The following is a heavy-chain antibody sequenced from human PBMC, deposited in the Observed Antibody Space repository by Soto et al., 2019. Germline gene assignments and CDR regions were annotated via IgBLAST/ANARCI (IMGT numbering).Heavy chain of an antibody. V-gene: IGHV4-59*01. CDR1: GGSISSYY. CDR3: ARDQGWFDP. CDR2: IYYSGST. Sequence: PXATLSLTCTVSGGSISSYYWSWIRQPPGKGLEWIGYIYYSGSTNYNPSLKSRVTISVDTSKNQFSLKLSSVTAADTAVYYCARDQGWFDPWGQGTLVTVSS. J-gene: IGHJ5*02.